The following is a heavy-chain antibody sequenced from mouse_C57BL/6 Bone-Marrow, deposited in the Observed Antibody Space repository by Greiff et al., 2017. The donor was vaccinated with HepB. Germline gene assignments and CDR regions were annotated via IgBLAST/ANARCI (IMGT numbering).Heavy chain of an antibody. CDR1: GFNIKDYY. J-gene: IGHJ3*01. Sequence: VQLQQSGAELVKPGASVKLSCTASGFNIKDYYMHWVKQRTEQGLEWIGRSEPEDGETKYAPKFQGKATITADTSSNTAYLKLSSLTPEDTAVSYCARDYDGYSAWFAYWGQGTLVTVSA. V-gene: IGHV14-2*01. CDR2: SEPEDGET. CDR3: ARDYDGYSAWFAY. D-gene: IGHD2-3*01.